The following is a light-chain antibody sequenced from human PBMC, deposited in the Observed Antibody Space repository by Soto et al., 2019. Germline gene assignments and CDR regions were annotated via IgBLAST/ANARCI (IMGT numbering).Light chain of an antibody. Sequence: QSALTQPASVSGSPGQSISLSCTGTSLDIGTYNYVSWYQRHPGKAPKLIIYDVSNRPSGVSNRFSGSKSGNTASLTISGLQAEDEADYYCSSYISTSTLVAFGGGTKVTVL. J-gene: IGLJ2*01. CDR1: SLDIGTYNY. CDR2: DVS. CDR3: SSYISTSTLVA. V-gene: IGLV2-14*03.